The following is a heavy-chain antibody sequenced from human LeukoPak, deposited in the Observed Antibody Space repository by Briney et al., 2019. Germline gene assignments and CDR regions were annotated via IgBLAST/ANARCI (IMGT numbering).Heavy chain of an antibody. Sequence: PGGSLRLSCAASGFTFSSYGMHRVRQAPGKGLEWVAFIRYDGSNKYYADSVKGRFTISRDNSKNTLYLQMNSLRAEDAAVYYCAKLPYSSSWYGFDYWGQGTLVTVSS. CDR2: IRYDGSNK. D-gene: IGHD6-13*01. CDR3: AKLPYSSSWYGFDY. J-gene: IGHJ4*02. CDR1: GFTFSSYG. V-gene: IGHV3-30*02.